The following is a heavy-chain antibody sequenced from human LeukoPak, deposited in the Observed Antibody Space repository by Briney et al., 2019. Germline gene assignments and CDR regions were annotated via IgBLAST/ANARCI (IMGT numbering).Heavy chain of an antibody. D-gene: IGHD1-26*01. CDR1: GFTFSSYT. Sequence: PGGSLRLSCAASGFTFSSYTMNWVRQAPGKGLEWVSSITSSSSYIYYADSVKGRFTISRDNAKNSLYLQMNSLRAEDTAVYYCARHVGAVGFDYWGQGTLVTVSS. J-gene: IGHJ4*02. CDR2: ITSSSSYI. V-gene: IGHV3-21*01. CDR3: ARHVGAVGFDY.